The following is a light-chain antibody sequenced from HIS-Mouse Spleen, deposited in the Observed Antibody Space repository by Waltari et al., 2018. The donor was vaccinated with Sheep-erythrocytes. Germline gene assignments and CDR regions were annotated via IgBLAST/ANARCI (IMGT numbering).Light chain of an antibody. Sequence: QSALTQPASVSGSPGQSITISCTGTSSDVGSYNLVSWYQQHPGKAPKLMIYEGSKRLSGVSNRCSDSKSGNMASLTISGLQAEDEADYYCCSYAGSSTPWVFGGGTKLTVL. V-gene: IGLV2-23*01. CDR2: EGS. J-gene: IGLJ3*02. CDR3: CSYAGSSTPWV. CDR1: SSDVGSYNL.